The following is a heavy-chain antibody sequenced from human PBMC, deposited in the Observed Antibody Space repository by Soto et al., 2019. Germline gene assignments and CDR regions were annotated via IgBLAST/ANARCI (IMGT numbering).Heavy chain of an antibody. D-gene: IGHD3-22*01. CDR2: IYYSGST. CDR1: GGSISSGDYY. Sequence: QVQLQESGPGLVKPSQTLSLTCTVSGGSISSGDYYWSWIRQHPGKGLEWIGYIYYSGSTHYSSSLNSRVTMSIDTSKNQFPLKLTSVTAADTAVYYCARLSSIDSSGYYLDYWGQGTLVTVSS. CDR3: ARLSSIDSSGYYLDY. V-gene: IGHV4-31*03. J-gene: IGHJ4*02.